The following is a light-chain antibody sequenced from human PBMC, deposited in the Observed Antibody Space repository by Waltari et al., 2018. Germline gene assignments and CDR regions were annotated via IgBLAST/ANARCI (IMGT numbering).Light chain of an antibody. CDR2: QDA. V-gene: IGLV3-1*01. CDR1: SLGDKD. CDR3: QVWDRSSVI. Sequence: SYDLTQPSSLSVSPGQTATITCSGDSLGDKDASWYQQKAGQSPVLVIYQDAKRPSGSPERFSGSNSGNTATLTISGTESLDEADYYCQVWDRSSVIFGGGTKLTVL. J-gene: IGLJ2*01.